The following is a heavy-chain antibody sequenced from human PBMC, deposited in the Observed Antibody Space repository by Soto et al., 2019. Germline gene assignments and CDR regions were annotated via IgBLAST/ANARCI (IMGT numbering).Heavy chain of an antibody. J-gene: IGHJ6*02. CDR3: AKEVSVDTAMVLYYYYYGMDV. CDR2: ISYDGSNK. V-gene: IGHV3-30*18. CDR1: GFTFSTSG. Sequence: GGSLRLSCAASGFTFSTSGMHWVRQAPGKGLEWVAVISYDGSNKYYADSVKGRFTISRDNSKNTLYLQMNSLRAEDTAVYYCAKEVSVDTAMVLYYYYYGMDVWGQGTTVTVSS. D-gene: IGHD5-18*01.